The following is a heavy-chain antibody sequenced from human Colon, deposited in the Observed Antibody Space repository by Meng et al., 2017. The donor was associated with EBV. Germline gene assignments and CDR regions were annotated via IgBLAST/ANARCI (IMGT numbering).Heavy chain of an antibody. CDR1: GGSISIISYY. CDR2: IYYNGST. Sequence: QLQSQDPGPGWGTPSEPLPLTFPVSGGSISIISYYWGGIRQPPGKGLEWIGSIYYNGSTYYNPSLKSRVTISVDTSKNQFSLKLNSVTAADTAVYYCARRRYYYGSGSYHSYYFDYWGQGALVTASS. D-gene: IGHD3-10*01. V-gene: IGHV4-39*01. CDR3: ARRRYYYGSGSYHSYYFDY. J-gene: IGHJ4*02.